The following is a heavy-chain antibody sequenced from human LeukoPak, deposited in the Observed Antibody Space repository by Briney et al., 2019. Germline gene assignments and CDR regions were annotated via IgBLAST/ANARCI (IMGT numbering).Heavy chain of an antibody. CDR3: ARGRGFGDHNWFDP. J-gene: IGHJ5*02. CDR2: ISDTGST. V-gene: IGHV4-59*12. Sequence: SETLTLTCSVSGGSITSYYWSWIRQPPGKGLEWIGYISDTGSTNYDPSLKSRVTISVDTSKNQFSLKLSSVTAADTAVYYCARGRGFGDHNWFDPWGQGTLVTASS. CDR1: GGSITSYY. D-gene: IGHD3-10*01.